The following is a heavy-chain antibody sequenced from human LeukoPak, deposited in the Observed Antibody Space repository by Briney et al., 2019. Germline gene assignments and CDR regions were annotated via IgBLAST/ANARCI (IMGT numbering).Heavy chain of an antibody. J-gene: IGHJ4*02. CDR3: ASFTYYYDSSGEDY. V-gene: IGHV4-31*03. D-gene: IGHD3-22*01. CDR1: GGSISSGGYY. Sequence: SETLSLTCTVSGGSISSGGYYWSWIRQHPGTGLEWIGYIYYSGSTYYNPSLKSRVTISVDTSKNQFSLKLSSVTAADTAVYYCASFTYYYDSSGEDYWGQGTLVTVSS. CDR2: IYYSGST.